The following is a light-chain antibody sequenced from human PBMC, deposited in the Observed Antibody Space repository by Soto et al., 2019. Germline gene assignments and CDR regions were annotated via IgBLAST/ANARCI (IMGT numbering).Light chain of an antibody. V-gene: IGLV1-36*01. Sequence: HSVLTQPPSVSAAPRQRVTISCSGSSSNIGSNTVSWYQQIPGKTPQLLIFFDDLLSSGVSDRFSGSKSGASASLAISGLQSDDEAEYYCASWDDGLNGPVFGGGTKVTVL. CDR3: ASWDDGLNGPV. CDR2: FDD. CDR1: SSNIGSNT. J-gene: IGLJ2*01.